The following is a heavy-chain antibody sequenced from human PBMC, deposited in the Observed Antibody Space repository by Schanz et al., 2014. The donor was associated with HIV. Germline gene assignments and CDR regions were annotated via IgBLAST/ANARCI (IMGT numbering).Heavy chain of an antibody. J-gene: IGHJ4*02. Sequence: QVQLVGSGAEVEKTGSSVKVSCKASGGTFINYAFSWVRQAPGQGLEWMGWISAYTGNTNYAQKFQGRVTMTTDTSTTTAYMELKSLTLDDTAVYYCARDRAGIAVLVDYWGQGSSVTVSS. V-gene: IGHV1-18*01. CDR3: ARDRAGIAVLVDY. CDR1: GGTFINYA. CDR2: ISAYTGNT. D-gene: IGHD6-19*01.